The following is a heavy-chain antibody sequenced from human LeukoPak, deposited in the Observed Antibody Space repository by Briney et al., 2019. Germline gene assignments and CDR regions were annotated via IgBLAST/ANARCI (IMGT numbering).Heavy chain of an antibody. V-gene: IGHV3-21*06. Sequence: GGSLRLSCAASGFTFSNYHMNWVRQAPGKGLEWVSTITSSSAYIYYADSVKGRFTISRDNAKNSLYLQMNSLRAEDTAVYYCARDLFGSGSFYGFWGQGTLVTVSS. D-gene: IGHD3-10*01. CDR3: ARDLFGSGSFYGF. CDR2: ITSSSAYI. J-gene: IGHJ4*02. CDR1: GFTFSNYH.